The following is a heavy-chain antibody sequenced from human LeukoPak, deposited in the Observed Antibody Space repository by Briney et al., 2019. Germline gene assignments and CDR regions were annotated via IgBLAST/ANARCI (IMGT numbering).Heavy chain of an antibody. Sequence: PSETLSLTCTVSGGSVSSGSYYWSWIRQPPGKGLEWIGYIYYSGSTNYNPSLKSRVTISVDTSKNQFSLKLSSVTAADTAVYYCARDTIAAAGRRSRQDAFDIWGQGTMVTVSS. V-gene: IGHV4-61*01. D-gene: IGHD6-13*01. CDR2: IYYSGST. CDR3: ARDTIAAAGRRSRQDAFDI. CDR1: GGSVSSGSYY. J-gene: IGHJ3*02.